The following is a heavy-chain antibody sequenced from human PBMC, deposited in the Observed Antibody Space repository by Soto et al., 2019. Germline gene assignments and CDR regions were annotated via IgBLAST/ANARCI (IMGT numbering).Heavy chain of an antibody. Sequence: EVQLLESGGDLVQPGGSLRLSCAASGFTFSNCAMSWVRQAPGKGLEWIPAISGSGGTYYADSVKGRFTVSGDNSKNTLYLHMNSLRAEDTALYYCARDAPYSNSWADFDSWGQGTLVTVTS. CDR2: ISGSGGT. CDR1: GFTFSNCA. J-gene: IGHJ4*02. D-gene: IGHD4-4*01. V-gene: IGHV3-23*01. CDR3: ARDAPYSNSWADFDS.